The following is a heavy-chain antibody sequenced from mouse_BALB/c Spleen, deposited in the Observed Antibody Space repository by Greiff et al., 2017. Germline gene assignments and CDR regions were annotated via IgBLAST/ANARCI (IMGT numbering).Heavy chain of an antibody. CDR2: INPYNDGT. D-gene: IGHD1-1*01. Sequence: VQLKQSGPELVKPGASVKMSCKASGYTFTSYVMHWVKQKPGQGLEWIGYINPYNDGTKYNEKFKGKATLTSDKSSSTAYMELSSLTSEDSAVYYCAIEGYDGRGYFDVWGEGTPVTVSA. J-gene: IGHJ1*01. CDR1: GYTFTSYV. CDR3: AIEGYDGRGYFDV. V-gene: IGHV1-14*01.